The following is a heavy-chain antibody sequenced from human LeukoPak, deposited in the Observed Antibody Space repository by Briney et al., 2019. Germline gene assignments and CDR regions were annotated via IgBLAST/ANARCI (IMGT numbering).Heavy chain of an antibody. J-gene: IGHJ4*02. CDR2: ISGSGGST. CDR3: ARKLGGGSKQAGNY. Sequence: GGSLRLSCAASGVTFSSYAMSWVRQAPGKGLEWVSGISGSGGSTYYPDSERGRSTISRDNSKHTVYLQMNSLRAEDTAVYYCARKLGGGSKQAGNYWGQGALVTVAS. CDR1: GVTFSSYA. D-gene: IGHD2-15*01. V-gene: IGHV3-23*01.